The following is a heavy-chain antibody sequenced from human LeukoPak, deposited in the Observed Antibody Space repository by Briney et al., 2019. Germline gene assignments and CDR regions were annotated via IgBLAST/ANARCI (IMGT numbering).Heavy chain of an antibody. J-gene: IGHJ3*02. CDR1: GFTFSSYG. CDR3: AKEVVYCSSTSCSRRAFDI. V-gene: IGHV3-30*02. Sequence: GGSLRLSCAASGFTFSSYGMHWVRQAPGKGLEWVAFIRYDGSNKYYADSVKGRFTISRDNSKNTLYLQMNSLRAEDTAVYYCAKEVVYCSSTSCSRRAFDIWGQGTMVTVSS. CDR2: IRYDGSNK. D-gene: IGHD2-2*01.